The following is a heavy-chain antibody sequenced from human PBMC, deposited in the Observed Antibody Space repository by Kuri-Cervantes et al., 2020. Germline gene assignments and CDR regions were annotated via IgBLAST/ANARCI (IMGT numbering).Heavy chain of an antibody. CDR2: IKQDGSEK. Sequence: GGSLRLSCAASGFTFSSYWMSWVRQAPGKGLEWVANIKQDGSEKYYVDSVKGRFTISRDNAKNSLYLQMNSLRAEDTALYYCAKDRGYSYGMTAIDYWGQGTLVTVSS. J-gene: IGHJ4*02. D-gene: IGHD5-18*01. CDR1: GFTFSSYW. CDR3: AKDRGYSYGMTAIDY. V-gene: IGHV3-7*03.